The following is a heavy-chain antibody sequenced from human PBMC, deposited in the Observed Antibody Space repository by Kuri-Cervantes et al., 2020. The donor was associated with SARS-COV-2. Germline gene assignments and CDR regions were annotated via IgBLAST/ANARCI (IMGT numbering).Heavy chain of an antibody. CDR2: INPNSGGT. J-gene: IGHJ4*02. Sequence: ASVKVSCKASGYTFTGYYMHWVRQAPGQGLEWMGWINPNSGGTNYAQKFQGRVTMTRDTSISTAYMELSRLRSDDTAVYYCARLGGITGTTGFDYWGQGTLVTVSS. CDR3: ARLGGITGTTGFDY. D-gene: IGHD1-7*01. V-gene: IGHV1-2*02. CDR1: GYTFTGYY.